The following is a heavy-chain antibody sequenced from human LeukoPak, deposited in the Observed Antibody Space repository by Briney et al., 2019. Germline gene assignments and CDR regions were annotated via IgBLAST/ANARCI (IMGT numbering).Heavy chain of an antibody. Sequence: PSETLSLTCTVSGGSISSYYWSWIRQPPGKGLEWIGYIYYSGSTNYNPSLKSRVTISVDTSKNQFSLKLSSVTAADTAVYYCARQKRFTIFWAWSFVLWGRGTLVTVSS. CDR2: IYYSGST. V-gene: IGHV4-59*08. CDR3: ARQKRFTIFWAWSFVL. J-gene: IGHJ2*01. D-gene: IGHD3-9*01. CDR1: GGSISSYY.